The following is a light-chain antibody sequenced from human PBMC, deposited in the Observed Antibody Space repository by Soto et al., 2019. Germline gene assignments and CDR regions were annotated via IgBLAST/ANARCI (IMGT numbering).Light chain of an antibody. CDR1: QSVSSY. V-gene: IGKV3-11*01. J-gene: IGKJ4*01. Sequence: EIVLTQSPATLSLSPGERATLSCRASQSVSSYLAWYQHKPGQAPRLLIHDASNRATGISARFSGGGSGTDFPLTISSLEPEDFAVYYCQQRRDWPLTFGGAPNLQIK. CDR2: DAS. CDR3: QQRRDWPLT.